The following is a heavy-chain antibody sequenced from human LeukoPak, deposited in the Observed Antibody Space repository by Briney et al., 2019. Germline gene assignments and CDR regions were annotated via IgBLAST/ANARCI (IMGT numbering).Heavy chain of an antibody. D-gene: IGHD3-22*01. J-gene: IGHJ4*02. CDR2: ISGDGGST. V-gene: IGHV3-43*02. Sequence: GGSLRLSCAASGFTFDDYAMHWVRQAAGKGLEWVSLISGDGGSTYYADSVKGRFTISRDNSKNSLYLQMNSLRTEDTALYYCAKEAPYYYDSSGYPDYWGQGTLVTVSS. CDR1: GFTFDDYA. CDR3: AKEAPYYYDSSGYPDY.